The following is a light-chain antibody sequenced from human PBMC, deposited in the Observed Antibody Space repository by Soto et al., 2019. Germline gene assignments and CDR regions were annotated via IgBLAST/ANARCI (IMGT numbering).Light chain of an antibody. Sequence: QSVLTQPRSVSGSPGQSVTISCTGSSSDVGGYKYVSWYQQHPGKAPKLMIYDVSQRPSGVPDRFSGSTSGNAASLTISGLQAEDEADYYCCSYAGSYVFGTGTKVNVL. CDR2: DVS. J-gene: IGLJ1*01. CDR1: SSDVGGYKY. CDR3: CSYAGSYV. V-gene: IGLV2-11*01.